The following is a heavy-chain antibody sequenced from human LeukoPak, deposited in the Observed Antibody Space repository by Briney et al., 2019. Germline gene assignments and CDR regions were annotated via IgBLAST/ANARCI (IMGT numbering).Heavy chain of an antibody. CDR1: GFTFSDYS. CDR2: ITSTSSHI. Sequence: GGSLRLSCATSGFTFSDYSMTWVRQAPGKGLEWVSSITSTSSHINYADSVRGRFTISRDNAKNALFLQMTSLTDEDTALYYCARARLGYYDEFFDPWGQGTQVTVSS. V-gene: IGHV3-21*01. D-gene: IGHD3-16*01. J-gene: IGHJ5*02. CDR3: ARARLGYYDEFFDP.